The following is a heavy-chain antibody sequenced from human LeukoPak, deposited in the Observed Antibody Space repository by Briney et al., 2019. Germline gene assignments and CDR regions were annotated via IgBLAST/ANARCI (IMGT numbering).Heavy chain of an antibody. V-gene: IGHV1-69*01. CDR1: GGTFSSYA. D-gene: IGHD3-22*01. CDR2: IIPIFGTA. Sequence: SVKVSCKASGGTFSSYAISWVRQAPGQGLEWMGGIIPIFGTANYAQKFQGRVTITADESTSTAYMELSSLRSEDTAVYYYATDDSSGLLGYWGQGTLVTVSS. J-gene: IGHJ4*02. CDR3: ATDDSSGLLGY.